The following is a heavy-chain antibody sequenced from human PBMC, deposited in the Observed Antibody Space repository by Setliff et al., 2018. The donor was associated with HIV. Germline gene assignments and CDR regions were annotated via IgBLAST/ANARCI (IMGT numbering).Heavy chain of an antibody. J-gene: IGHJ4*02. Sequence: ETLSLTCTVSGGSISSSSYFWGWIRQPPGKGLEWIATIHYSGNTYYNPSLKGRVTISVDTSKNQFSLKLTSVTAADTAVYYCAQLIAVGGIDYWGQGTLVTVS. D-gene: IGHD6-19*01. CDR2: IHYSGNT. CDR1: GGSISSSSYF. V-gene: IGHV4-39*07. CDR3: AQLIAVGGIDY.